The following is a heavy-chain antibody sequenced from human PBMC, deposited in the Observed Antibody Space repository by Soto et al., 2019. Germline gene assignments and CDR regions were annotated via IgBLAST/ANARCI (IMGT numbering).Heavy chain of an antibody. V-gene: IGHV3-7*01. CDR1: GFTFSSYW. CDR2: IKQDGSEK. J-gene: IGHJ4*02. CDR3: ATFGDRGTYYFDY. D-gene: IGHD2-21*02. Sequence: EVQLVESGGGLVQPGGSLRLSCVASGFTFSSYWMSWVRQAPGKGLEWVANIKQDGSEKYYVDSVKGRFTISRDNAKNLLYLQMNSLRVEDTAVYYCATFGDRGTYYFDYWGQGTLVTVSS.